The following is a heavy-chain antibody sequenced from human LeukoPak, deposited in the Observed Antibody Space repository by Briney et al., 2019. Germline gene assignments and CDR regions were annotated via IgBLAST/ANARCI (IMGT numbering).Heavy chain of an antibody. J-gene: IGHJ4*02. CDR1: GFTFSRYS. CDR3: ARSRRFRDSGMDY. CDR2: ISTSSSYI. D-gene: IGHD6-25*01. Sequence: GGSLRLSCAASGFTFSRYSMNWVRQAPGKGLEWVSSISTSSSYIYYADSVKGRFTISRDNSKNTLYLQMNSLRAEDTAVYYCARSRRFRDSGMDYWGQGTLVTVSS. V-gene: IGHV3-21*01.